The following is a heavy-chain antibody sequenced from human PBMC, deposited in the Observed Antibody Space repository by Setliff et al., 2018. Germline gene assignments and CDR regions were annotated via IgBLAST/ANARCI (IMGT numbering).Heavy chain of an antibody. CDR1: GDSINDYY. J-gene: IGHJ5*02. Sequence: SETLSLTCTVSGDSINDYYWSWIRQPPGKGLEWIGYVFFTGDTDYNPSLGSRVTISVDTSKNQFSLKLSSVTAADTAVYYCARGIGGYCSSMSCSNESWPWGQGTLVTVSS. CDR3: ARGIGGYCSSMSCSNESWP. CDR2: VFFTGDT. D-gene: IGHD2-2*01. V-gene: IGHV4-59*12.